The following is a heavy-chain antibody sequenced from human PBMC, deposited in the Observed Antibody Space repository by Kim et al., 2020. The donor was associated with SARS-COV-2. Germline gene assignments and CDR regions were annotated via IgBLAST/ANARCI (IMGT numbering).Heavy chain of an antibody. Sequence: GTSVKGRFTISRDDSKNTLNLQMNSLKTEDTAMYYCTTDMVRGIDDAFDIWGQGTMVTVSS. CDR3: TTDMVRGIDDAFDI. D-gene: IGHD3-10*01. J-gene: IGHJ3*02. V-gene: IGHV3-15*01.